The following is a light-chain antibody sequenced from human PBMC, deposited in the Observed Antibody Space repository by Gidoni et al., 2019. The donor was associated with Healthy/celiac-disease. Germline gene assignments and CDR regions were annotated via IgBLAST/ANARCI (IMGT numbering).Light chain of an antibody. CDR1: QGIRND. CDR2: AAS. V-gene: IGKV1-6*01. CDR3: LQDYNYPLT. J-gene: IGKJ4*01. Sequence: IQMTQSPSSLSASVGDRVTITCRASQGIRNDLGWYQQKPGKAPKILIYAASSLQSGVPSRFSGNGSGTDFTLTISRLQTEDFANYYCLQDYNYPLTFGGGTKVEIK.